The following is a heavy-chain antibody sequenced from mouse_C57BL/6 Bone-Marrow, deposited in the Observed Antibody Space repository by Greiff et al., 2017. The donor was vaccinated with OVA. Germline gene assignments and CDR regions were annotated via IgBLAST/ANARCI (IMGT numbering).Heavy chain of an antibody. Sequence: EVKLLESGPELVKPGASVKMSCKASGYTFTDYNMHWVKQSHGKSLEWIGYINPNNGGTSYNQKFKGKATLTVNKSSSTAYMELRSLTSEDSAVYYCASVSWTDYYGSLYAMDYWGQGTSVTVSA. J-gene: IGHJ4*01. CDR1: GYTFTDYN. V-gene: IGHV1-22*01. CDR3: ASVSWTDYYGSLYAMDY. CDR2: INPNNGGT. D-gene: IGHD1-1*01.